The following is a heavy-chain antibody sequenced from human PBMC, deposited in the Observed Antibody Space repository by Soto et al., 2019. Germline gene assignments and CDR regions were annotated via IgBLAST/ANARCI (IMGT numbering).Heavy chain of an antibody. D-gene: IGHD2-21*01. CDR2: INAGNGNT. V-gene: IGHV1-3*01. J-gene: IGHJ6*02. CDR3: ARAPSKLCVLVTASAV. Sequence: QEQGQRLEWMGWINAGNGNTKYSQKFQGRVTITRDTSASTAYMELSSLRSEDTAVYYCARAPSKLCVLVTASAVWGQGTTDTV.